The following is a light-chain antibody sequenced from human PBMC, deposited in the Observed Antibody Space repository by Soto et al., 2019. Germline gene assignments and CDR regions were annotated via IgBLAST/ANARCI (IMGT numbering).Light chain of an antibody. CDR2: LEGSGSY. V-gene: IGLV4-60*02. Sequence: QSVLTQSSSASASLGSSVKLTCTLSSGHSTYIIAWHQQQPGKAPRYLMKLEGSGSYNKGSGVPDRLSGASSGADRYLTISNLQFEDEADYYCETSDSNTRFGGGTKLTVL. CDR3: ETSDSNTR. CDR1: SGHSTYI. J-gene: IGLJ3*02.